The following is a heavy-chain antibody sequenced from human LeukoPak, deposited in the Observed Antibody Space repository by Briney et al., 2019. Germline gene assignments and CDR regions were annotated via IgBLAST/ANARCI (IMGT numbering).Heavy chain of an antibody. CDR1: GDSMSNYF. CDR2: VYSSGRT. Sequence: SETLSLTCTVSGDSMSNYFWSWIRQPPGGGLEWIGYVYSSGRTNYNPSLESRVTISVDTSKNEFSLRLSSVTAADTAVYYCARHRSPLESFHHWGQGTLVTVSS. D-gene: IGHD2-15*01. CDR3: ARHRSPLESFHH. J-gene: IGHJ1*01. V-gene: IGHV4-59*08.